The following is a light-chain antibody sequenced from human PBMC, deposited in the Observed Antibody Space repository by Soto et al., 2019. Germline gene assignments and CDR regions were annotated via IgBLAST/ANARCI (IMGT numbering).Light chain of an antibody. Sequence: EIVLTQSPGTLSLSPGESATLSCRATQSVSSNYLAWYQQKPGQAPRLLIYGASNRATGIPDRFSGSGSRTDFTLTISRLEPEDFAVYYCQQYDTSPPYTFGQGTKLEIK. CDR1: QSVSSNY. J-gene: IGKJ2*01. CDR2: GAS. CDR3: QQYDTSPPYT. V-gene: IGKV3-20*01.